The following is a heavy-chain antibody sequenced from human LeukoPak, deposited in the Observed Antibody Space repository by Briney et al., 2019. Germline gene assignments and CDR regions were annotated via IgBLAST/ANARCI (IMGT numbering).Heavy chain of an antibody. CDR3: ARGYGDYRRYYYYGMDV. CDR1: GFTFSSYE. D-gene: IGHD4-17*01. CDR2: XXSSGSTI. V-gene: IGHV3-48*03. Sequence: GGSLRLSCAASGFTFSSYEMNWVRQAPGKXXXXXXXXXSSGSTIYYADSVKGRFTISRDNAKNSLYLQMNSLRAEDTAVYYCARGYGDYRRYYYYGMDVWGKGTTVTVSS. J-gene: IGHJ6*04.